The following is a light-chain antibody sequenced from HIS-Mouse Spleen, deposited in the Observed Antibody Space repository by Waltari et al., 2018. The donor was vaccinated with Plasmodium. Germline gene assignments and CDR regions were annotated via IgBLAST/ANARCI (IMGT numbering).Light chain of an antibody. J-gene: IGLJ2*01. V-gene: IGLV3-9*01. CDR3: QVWDSSTVV. CDR2: RDS. Sequence: SYELTQPLSVSVALGQTARLTCGGNNRGSKNAHWYQQQPGQAPVLVIYRDSNRPSGIPERFSGSNSGNTATLTISRAQAGDEADYYCQVWDSSTVVFGGGTKLTVL. CDR1: NRGSKN.